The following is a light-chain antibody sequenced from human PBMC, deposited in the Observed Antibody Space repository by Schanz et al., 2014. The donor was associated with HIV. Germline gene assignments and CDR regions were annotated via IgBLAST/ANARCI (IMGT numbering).Light chain of an antibody. Sequence: QSVLTQPPSASGPPGQRLTISCFGSSSNVGNNYVYWYQQLPGTAPKLLIYRNDQRSSGVPDRFSGSKSETSASLAISDLRSEDEGDYYCATWDDSLSDLWVFGGGTKLTVL. V-gene: IGLV1-47*01. CDR2: RND. CDR3: ATWDDSLSDLWV. J-gene: IGLJ3*02. CDR1: SSNVGNNY.